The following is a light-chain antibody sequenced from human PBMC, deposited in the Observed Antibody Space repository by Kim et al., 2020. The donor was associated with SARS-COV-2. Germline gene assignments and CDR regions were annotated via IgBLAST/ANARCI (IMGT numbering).Light chain of an antibody. J-gene: IGLJ3*02. CDR1: SSNIGAGYD. Sequence: QRVTSPCTGSSSNIGAGYDVLLYQQRPGTAPKLLIYGNSNRPSGVPDRFSGSKSGTSASLAITGLQAEDEADYYCQSYDSSLSGSVFGGGTKLTVL. V-gene: IGLV1-40*01. CDR3: QSYDSSLSGSV. CDR2: GNS.